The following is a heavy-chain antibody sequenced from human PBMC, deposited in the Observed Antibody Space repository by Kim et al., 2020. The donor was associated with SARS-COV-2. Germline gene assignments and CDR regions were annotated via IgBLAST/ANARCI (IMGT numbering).Heavy chain of an antibody. V-gene: IGHV3-23*01. CDR1: GFTFSSYA. D-gene: IGHD4-17*01. Sequence: GGSLRLSCAASGFTFSSYAMSWVRQAPGKGLEWVSAITANGVATYYADSVRGRVTISRDNSKDTLYLQLSILRAEDTAVYYCANGPTMVTTWVLDYWGQGTLVTVSS. J-gene: IGHJ4*02. CDR3: ANGPTMVTTWVLDY. CDR2: ITANGVAT.